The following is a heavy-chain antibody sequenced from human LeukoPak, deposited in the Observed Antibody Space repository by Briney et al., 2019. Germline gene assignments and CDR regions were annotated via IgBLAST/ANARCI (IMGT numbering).Heavy chain of an antibody. CDR1: GYTLTELS. J-gene: IGHJ4*02. Sequence: ASVKVSCKVSGYTLTELSMHWVRQAPGKGLEWMGGFDPEDGETIYAQKFRGRVTMTEDTSTDTAYMELSSLRSEDTAVYYCATDRKYYDFWSGYFLYWGQGTLVTVSS. CDR3: ATDRKYYDFWSGYFLY. D-gene: IGHD3-3*01. CDR2: FDPEDGET. V-gene: IGHV1-24*01.